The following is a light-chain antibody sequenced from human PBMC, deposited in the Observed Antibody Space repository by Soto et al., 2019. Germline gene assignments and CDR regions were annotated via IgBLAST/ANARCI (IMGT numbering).Light chain of an antibody. V-gene: IGLV2-14*01. Sequence: ALTQPASVSGSPGQSITISCTGTSSDVGGYNYVSWYQQHPGKAPKLMIYEVSNRPSGVSNRFSGSKSGNTASLTISGLQAEDEADYYCSSYTSSSTHWVFGGGTQLTVL. CDR2: EVS. J-gene: IGLJ3*02. CDR3: SSYTSSSTHWV. CDR1: SSDVGGYNY.